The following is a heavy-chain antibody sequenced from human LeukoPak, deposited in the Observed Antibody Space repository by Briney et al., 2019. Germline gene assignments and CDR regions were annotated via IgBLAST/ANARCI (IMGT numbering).Heavy chain of an antibody. Sequence: PGGSLRLSRAASGFTVSSNYMSWVRQAPGKGLEWVSVIYSGGSTYYADSVKGRFTISRDNSKNTLYLQMNSLRAEDTAVYYCASQEDYWGQGTLVTVSS. J-gene: IGHJ4*02. CDR2: IYSGGST. CDR1: GFTVSSNY. CDR3: ASQEDY. V-gene: IGHV3-66*04.